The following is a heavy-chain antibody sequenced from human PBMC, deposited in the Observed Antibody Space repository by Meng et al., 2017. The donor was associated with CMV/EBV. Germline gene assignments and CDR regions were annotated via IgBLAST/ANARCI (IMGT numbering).Heavy chain of an antibody. J-gene: IGHJ4*02. D-gene: IGHD3-22*01. V-gene: IGHV4-34*01. CDR1: GGSFSGYY. CDR3: ARGRRAYDSSGYYYAY. CDR2: INHSGST. Sequence: SETLSLTCAVYGGSFSGYYWSWIRQPPEKGLEWIGEINHSGSTNYNPSLKSRVTISVDTSKNQFSLKLSSVTAADTAVYYCARGRRAYDSSGYYYAYWGQGTLVTVSS.